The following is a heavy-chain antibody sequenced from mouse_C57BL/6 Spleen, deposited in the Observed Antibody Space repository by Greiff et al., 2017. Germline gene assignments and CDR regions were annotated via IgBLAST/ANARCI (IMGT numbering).Heavy chain of an antibody. J-gene: IGHJ3*01. CDR3: ARNSPHYYGSSYDLAY. Sequence: QVQLQQSGAELVKPGASVKMSCKASGYTFTSYWITWVKQRPGQGLEWIGDIYPGSGSTNYNEKFKSKATLTVDTSSSTAYMQLSSLTSEDSAVYYCARNSPHYYGSSYDLAYWGQGTLVTVSA. CDR2: IYPGSGST. V-gene: IGHV1-55*01. CDR1: GYTFTSYW. D-gene: IGHD1-1*01.